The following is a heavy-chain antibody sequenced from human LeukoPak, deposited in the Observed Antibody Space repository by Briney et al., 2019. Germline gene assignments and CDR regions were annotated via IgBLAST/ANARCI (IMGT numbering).Heavy chain of an antibody. CDR1: GFTFSSYG. CDR3: ARDPRPDYGGNEVYYYYYYMDV. CDR2: ISGSGGST. Sequence: PGGSLRLSCAASGFTFSSYGMSWVRQAPGKGLEWVSAISGSGGSTYYADSVKGRFTISRDNSKNTLYLQMNSLRAEDTAVYYCARDPRPDYGGNEVYYYYYYMDVWGKGATVTISS. J-gene: IGHJ6*03. D-gene: IGHD4-23*01. V-gene: IGHV3-23*01.